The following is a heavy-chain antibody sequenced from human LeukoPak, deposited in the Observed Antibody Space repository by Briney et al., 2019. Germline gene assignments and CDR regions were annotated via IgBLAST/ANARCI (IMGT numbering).Heavy chain of an antibody. Sequence: SETLSLTCTVSGGSISSNNYYWGWIRQPPGKGLEWIASIHNSGSTFYNPSLKGRVSRSIDTSKNQFSLKLSSVTAADTAVYYCAREMYDSGGYRVSYFDYWGQGILVTASS. J-gene: IGHJ4*02. CDR2: IHNSGST. V-gene: IGHV4-39*07. CDR1: GGSISSNNYY. D-gene: IGHD3-22*01. CDR3: AREMYDSGGYRVSYFDY.